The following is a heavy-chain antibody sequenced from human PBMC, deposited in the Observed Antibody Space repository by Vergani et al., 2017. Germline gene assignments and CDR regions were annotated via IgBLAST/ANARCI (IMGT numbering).Heavy chain of an antibody. CDR1: GGSISSSSYY. J-gene: IGHJ5*02. V-gene: IGHV4-39*01. D-gene: IGHD6-13*01. CDR3: ARHGELGYSSSWLNNWFDP. Sequence: QLQLQESGPGLVKPSETLSLTCTVSGGSISSSSYYWGWIRQPPGKGLEWIGSIYYSGSTYYNPSLKSRVTISVDTSKNQFSLKLSSVTAADTAVYYCARHGELGYSSSWLNNWFDPWGQGTLVIVSS. CDR2: IYYSGST.